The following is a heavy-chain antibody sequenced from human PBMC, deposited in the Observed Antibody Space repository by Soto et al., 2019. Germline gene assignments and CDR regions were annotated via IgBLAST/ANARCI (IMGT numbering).Heavy chain of an antibody. J-gene: IGHJ6*02. Sequence: QMQLVQSGPEVKKPGTSVKVSCKASGFTFTSSAVQWVRQARGQRLEWIGWIVVGSGNTNYAQKFQERVTITRDMSTSTAYMELSSLRSEHTAVYYCAADSEGSAYYYYGMDVWGQGTTVTVSS. V-gene: IGHV1-58*01. CDR1: GFTFTSSA. D-gene: IGHD3-10*01. CDR3: AADSEGSAYYYYGMDV. CDR2: IVVGSGNT.